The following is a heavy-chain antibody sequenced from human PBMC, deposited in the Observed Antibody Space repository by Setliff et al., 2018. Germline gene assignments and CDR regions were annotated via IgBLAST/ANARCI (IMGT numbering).Heavy chain of an antibody. CDR3: GRAGVAAADRKGLLDH. Sequence: GGSLRLSCAASGFTFTSYDIHWVRQAPGKGLEWVAVISYDGTYKNFVDSVKARFTISRDNSKDTLYLQMNSLRSEDTAVYYCGRAGVAAADRKGLLDHWGQGTLVTVSS. V-gene: IGHV3-30-3*01. CDR1: GFTFTSYD. D-gene: IGHD6-13*01. J-gene: IGHJ4*02. CDR2: ISYDGTYK.